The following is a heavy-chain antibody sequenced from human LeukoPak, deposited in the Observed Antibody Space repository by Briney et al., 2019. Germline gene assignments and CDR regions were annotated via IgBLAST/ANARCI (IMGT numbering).Heavy chain of an antibody. D-gene: IGHD5-18*01. J-gene: IGHJ4*02. CDR1: AGSISNYY. CDR3: ARREYTYGFFDY. V-gene: IGHV4-59*01. Sequence: SETLSLTCSVSAGSISNYYWTWVRQPPGKGLEWIGSIYETGRTNYNPSLKSRVTMSVDTSRNQFSLRLSSVTAADTAIYYCARREYTYGFFDYWGQGTLVTVSS. CDR2: IYETGRT.